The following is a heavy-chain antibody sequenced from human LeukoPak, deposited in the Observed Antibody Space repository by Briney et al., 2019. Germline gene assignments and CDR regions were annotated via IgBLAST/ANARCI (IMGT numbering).Heavy chain of an antibody. CDR1: AFTFSSYW. CDR2: INSDGSST. Sequence: PGGSLRLSCAASAFTFSSYWMHWVRQAPGKGLVWVSRINSDGSSTSYADSVKGRFTISRDNAKNTLYLQMNSLRAEDTAVYYCARGGLSGYYYDYWGQGTLVTVSS. V-gene: IGHV3-74*01. J-gene: IGHJ4*02. CDR3: ARGGLSGYYYDY. D-gene: IGHD3-22*01.